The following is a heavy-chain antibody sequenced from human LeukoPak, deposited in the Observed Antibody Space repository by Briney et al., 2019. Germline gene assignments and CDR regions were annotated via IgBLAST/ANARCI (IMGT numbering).Heavy chain of an antibody. J-gene: IGHJ3*01. D-gene: IGHD5-12*01. V-gene: IGHV3-72*01. CDR1: GFTFSDHY. CDR3: ARVIYTGPGGLDV. Sequence: GGSLRLSCAAFGFTFSDHYMDWVRQTGKGLEWVGRIRNKDNGHTTEYAASVRGRFTISRDDSKNSLFLQMDSLRTEDTAIYYCARVIYTGPGGLDVWGQGTMVTVTS. CDR2: IRNKDNGHTT.